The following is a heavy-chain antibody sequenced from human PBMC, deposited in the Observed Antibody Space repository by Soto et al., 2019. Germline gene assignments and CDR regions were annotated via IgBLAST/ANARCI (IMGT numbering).Heavy chain of an antibody. Sequence: QVHLVQSGAEVKKPGASVKVSCKGSGYAFTTYGITWVRQAPGQGLEWMGWISAHNGNTNYAQKRQGRVTVTRDTSTSTAYMELRSLSSDDTAVEYCARGRYGDYWGQGALVTVSS. D-gene: IGHD1-1*01. CDR3: ARGRYGDY. J-gene: IGHJ4*02. CDR1: GYAFTTYG. CDR2: ISAHNGNT. V-gene: IGHV1-18*01.